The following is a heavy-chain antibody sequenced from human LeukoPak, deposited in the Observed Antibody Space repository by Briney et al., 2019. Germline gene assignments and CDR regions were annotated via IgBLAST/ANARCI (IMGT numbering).Heavy chain of an antibody. CDR2: FYYSGKT. Sequence: PSETLSLTCSVSGGSISSANYYWGWIRQPPGKGLDWIGSFYYSGKTYYNPSLKSRVTISVDTSKNQFSLKLSSVTAADTAEYYCARARTWFGETLDHWGQGTLVTVSS. V-gene: IGHV4-39*07. CDR1: GGSISSANYY. CDR3: ARARTWFGETLDH. D-gene: IGHD3-10*01. J-gene: IGHJ4*02.